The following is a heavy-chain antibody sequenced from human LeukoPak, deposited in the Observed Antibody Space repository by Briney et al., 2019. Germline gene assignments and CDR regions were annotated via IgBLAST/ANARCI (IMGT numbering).Heavy chain of an antibody. D-gene: IGHD3-9*01. J-gene: IGHJ6*03. CDR3: ARGGYYDILTGALTPYYYYMDV. V-gene: IGHV4-59*01. CDR1: GGPISSYY. Sequence: SETLSLTCTVPGGPISSYYWSWIRQPPGKGLEWIGYIYYSGSTNYNPSLKSRVTISVDTSKNQFSLKLSSVTAADTAVYYCARGGYYDILTGALTPYYYYMDVWGKGTTVTISS. CDR2: IYYSGST.